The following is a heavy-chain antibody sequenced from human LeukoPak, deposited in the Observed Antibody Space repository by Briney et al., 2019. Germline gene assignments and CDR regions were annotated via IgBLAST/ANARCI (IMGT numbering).Heavy chain of an antibody. D-gene: IGHD3-22*01. V-gene: IGHV1-69*13. Sequence: SVRVYCKASGVTFNSYAFRWMRQAPGQGLELMGGIIPISGTANYAQKFQGRVTITADESTSTAYMELGSLRSEDTAVYYCARDPDYYDSSGYSRGYYYGMDVWGQGTTVTVSS. CDR3: ARDPDYYDSSGYSRGYYYGMDV. J-gene: IGHJ6*02. CDR2: IIPISGTA. CDR1: GVTFNSYA.